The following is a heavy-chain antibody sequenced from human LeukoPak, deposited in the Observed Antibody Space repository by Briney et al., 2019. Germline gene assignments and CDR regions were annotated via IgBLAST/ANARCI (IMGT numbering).Heavy chain of an antibody. Sequence: PGGSLRLSCAASGFTVSSNFLSWVRQPPGKGLEWVSDIYSGGSTYYAGSVKGRFTISRDNSKNTLYLQMNSLRAEDTAVYYCTRGGGGSFPHYWGQGTLVTVSS. D-gene: IGHD2-21*01. V-gene: IGHV3-53*01. CDR2: IYSGGST. CDR1: GFTVSSNF. CDR3: TRGGGGSFPHY. J-gene: IGHJ4*02.